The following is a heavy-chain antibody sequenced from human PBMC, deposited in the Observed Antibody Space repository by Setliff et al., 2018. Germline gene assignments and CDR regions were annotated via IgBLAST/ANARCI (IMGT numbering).Heavy chain of an antibody. CDR1: GFTFGDHF. D-gene: IGHD2-2*01. Sequence: GGSLRLSCAASGFTFGDHFMDWVRQPPGKGLEWVGRIKNKGNTFSTQYAASVNGRFSISRDDSKSSLYLQMNSLKSEDTAVYYCARVGYCDGPTCYPFDYWGPGTLVTVSS. CDR3: ARVGYCDGPTCYPFDY. CDR2: IKNKGNTFST. J-gene: IGHJ4*02. V-gene: IGHV3-72*01.